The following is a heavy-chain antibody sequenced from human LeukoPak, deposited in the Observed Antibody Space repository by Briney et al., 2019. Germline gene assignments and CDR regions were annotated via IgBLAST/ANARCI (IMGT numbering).Heavy chain of an antibody. Sequence: GGSLRLSCAASGFTFSSYAMHWVRQAPGKGQEWVAIISYDGSTKYYADSVKGRFTISRDNSKNTLYLQMNSLRPEDTAVYYCARDGGGYSYGYKLDYWGQGTLVTVSS. CDR1: GFTFSSYA. J-gene: IGHJ4*02. V-gene: IGHV3-30*04. D-gene: IGHD5-18*01. CDR2: ISYDGSTK. CDR3: ARDGGGYSYGYKLDY.